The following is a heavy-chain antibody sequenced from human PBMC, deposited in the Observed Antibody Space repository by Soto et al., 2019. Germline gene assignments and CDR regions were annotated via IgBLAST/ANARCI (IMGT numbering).Heavy chain of an antibody. CDR3: ARLTLTNYGARWLDP. J-gene: IGHJ5*02. V-gene: IGHV4-31*03. CDR1: GASITSGGYY. Sequence: QVQLQESGPGLVKPSQTLSLTCTVSGASITSGGYYWSWIRQHPGKGLEWIGYIYYNGNTYYNPSLKSRVTISLDTSDNQFSLRLSSVTAADTAVYFCARLTLTNYGARWLDPWGQGTLVNVSS. D-gene: IGHD4-17*01. CDR2: IYYNGNT.